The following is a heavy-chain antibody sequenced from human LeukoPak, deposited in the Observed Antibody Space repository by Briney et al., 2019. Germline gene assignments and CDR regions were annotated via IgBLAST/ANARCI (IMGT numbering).Heavy chain of an antibody. CDR2: ISAYNGST. J-gene: IGHJ6*04. CDR1: GYTFTSYG. CDR3: ARDFRPDIVVVVAARGYYYYGMDV. V-gene: IGHV1-18*04. Sequence: GASVKVSCKASGYTFTSYGISWVRQAPGQGLEWMGWISAYNGSTNYAQKLQGRVTMTTDTSTSTAYMELRSLRSDDTAVYYCARDFRPDIVVVVAARGYYYYGMDVWGKGTTVTVSS. D-gene: IGHD2-15*01.